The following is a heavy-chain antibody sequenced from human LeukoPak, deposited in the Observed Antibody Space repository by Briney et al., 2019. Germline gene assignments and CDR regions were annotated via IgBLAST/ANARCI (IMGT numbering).Heavy chain of an antibody. CDR1: GYTFTSYD. J-gene: IGHJ4*02. D-gene: IGHD4-17*01. Sequence: ASVKVSCKASGYTFTSYDINWVRQATGQGLEWMGWMNPNSGNTGYAQKFQGRVTMTSNTAISTAYMELSSLRSEDTAVYYCARARAFYGAYPFYFDSWGQGTLVTVSS. CDR2: MNPNSGNT. V-gene: IGHV1-8*01. CDR3: ARARAFYGAYPFYFDS.